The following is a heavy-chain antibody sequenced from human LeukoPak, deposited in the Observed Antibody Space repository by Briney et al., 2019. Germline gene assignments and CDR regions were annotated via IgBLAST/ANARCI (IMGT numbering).Heavy chain of an antibody. J-gene: IGHJ6*02. CDR1: GGSISSSNW. D-gene: IGHD3-16*01. V-gene: IGHV4-4*02. Sequence: SGTLSLTCAVSGGSISSSNWWSWIRQPPGKGLEWIGYIYHSGSTYYNPSLKSRVTISVDRSKNQFSLKLSSVTAADTAVYYCARVGGGYYYGMDVWGQGTTVTVSS. CDR2: IYHSGST. CDR3: ARVGGGYYYGMDV.